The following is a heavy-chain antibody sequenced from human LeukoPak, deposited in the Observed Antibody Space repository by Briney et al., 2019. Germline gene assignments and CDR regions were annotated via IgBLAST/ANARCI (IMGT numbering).Heavy chain of an antibody. CDR1: GFTMSHYG. D-gene: IGHD2/OR15-2a*01. V-gene: IGHV3-23*01. Sequence: RSGGSLRLSCAASGFTMSHYGVSWVRQAPGKGLEWISGIRSAVETTHYADTVKGWFIISRDNSKNALSLQLNSLRPEDTAVYYCVSFYETYWGRGTLVTVSS. CDR2: IRSAVETT. J-gene: IGHJ4*02. CDR3: VSFYETY.